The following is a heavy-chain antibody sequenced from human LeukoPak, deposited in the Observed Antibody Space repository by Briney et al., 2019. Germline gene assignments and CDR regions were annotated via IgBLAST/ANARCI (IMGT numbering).Heavy chain of an antibody. CDR2: ISSSSSYI. Sequence: GGSLRLSCAASGFTFSSYSMNWVRQAPGKGLEWVSSISSSSSYIYYADSVKGRFSISRDNAKNSLYLQMNSLRAEDTAVYYCARDRYFDWSGHWGQGTLVTVSS. CDR3: ARDRYFDWSGH. V-gene: IGHV3-21*01. J-gene: IGHJ5*02. CDR1: GFTFSSYS. D-gene: IGHD3-9*01.